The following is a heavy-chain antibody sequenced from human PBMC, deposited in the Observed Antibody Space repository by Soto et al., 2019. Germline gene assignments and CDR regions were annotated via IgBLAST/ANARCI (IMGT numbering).Heavy chain of an antibody. D-gene: IGHD6-13*01. Sequence: GGSLRLSCAASGFTFRSFTMNWVRQAPGKGLEWVATISSNSAYIYYTDALRGRSTISRDNAKNSLHLQMNSLRAEDTAVYYCTRDASRDSSARGWFDPWGPGTLVTVSS. J-gene: IGHJ5*02. CDR1: GFTFRSFT. CDR3: TRDASRDSSARGWFDP. V-gene: IGHV3-21*01. CDR2: ISSNSAYI.